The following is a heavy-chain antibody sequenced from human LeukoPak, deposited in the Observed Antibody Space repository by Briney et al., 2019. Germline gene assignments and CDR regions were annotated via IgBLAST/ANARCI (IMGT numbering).Heavy chain of an antibody. D-gene: IGHD3-10*02. CDR2: IRYDGSNK. J-gene: IGHJ4*02. V-gene: IGHV3-30*02. CDR1: GFTFSSYG. Sequence: GGSLRLSCAASGFTFSSYGMHWVRQAPGKGLEWVAFIRYDGSNKYYADSVKGRFTISRDNSKNTLYLQMNSLRAEDTAVYYCAKTYAYVALDYWGRGTLVTVSS. CDR3: AKTYAYVALDY.